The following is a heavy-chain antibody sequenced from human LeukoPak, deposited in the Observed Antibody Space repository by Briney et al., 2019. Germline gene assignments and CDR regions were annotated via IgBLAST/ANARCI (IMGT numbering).Heavy chain of an antibody. CDR1: GFTFNNYA. D-gene: IGHD1-26*01. Sequence: GGSLRLSCAASGFTFNNYAMSWVRQAPGKGLEWVSGISGSGGSTYYADSVKGRFTISRDNSKNTLYLQMNSLRAEDTAVYYCARDEGTGGGLDYWGQGTLVTVSS. CDR3: ARDEGTGGGLDY. J-gene: IGHJ4*02. V-gene: IGHV3-23*01. CDR2: ISGSGGST.